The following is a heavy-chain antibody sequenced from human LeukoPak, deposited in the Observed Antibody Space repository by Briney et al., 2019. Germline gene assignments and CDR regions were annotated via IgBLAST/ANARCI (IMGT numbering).Heavy chain of an antibody. V-gene: IGHV1-24*01. Sequence: ASVKVSCKVSGYTLTESSMHWVRQAPGKGLEWMGSFDPEDGETIYAEKFQGRVTMTRNTSISTAYMELSSLRSEDTAVYYCAREGDYYGSGKFDPWGQGTLVTVSS. D-gene: IGHD3-10*01. CDR2: FDPEDGET. CDR1: GYTLTESS. CDR3: AREGDYYGSGKFDP. J-gene: IGHJ5*02.